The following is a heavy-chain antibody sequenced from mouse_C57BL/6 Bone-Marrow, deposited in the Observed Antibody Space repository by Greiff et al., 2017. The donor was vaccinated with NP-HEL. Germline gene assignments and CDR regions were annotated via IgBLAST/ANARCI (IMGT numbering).Heavy chain of an antibody. CDR3: AGGGYDGYWYFDV. CDR1: GFPITSGYY. CDR2: ITHSGET. V-gene: IGHV12-3*01. J-gene: IGHJ1*03. Sequence: QVQLQQSGPGLVKPSQSLFLTCSITGFPITSGYYWIWIRQSPGKPLEWMGYITHSGETFYNPSLQSPISITRETSKNQFFLQLNSVTTEDTAMYYCAGGGYDGYWYFDVWGTGTTVTVSS. D-gene: IGHD2-2*01.